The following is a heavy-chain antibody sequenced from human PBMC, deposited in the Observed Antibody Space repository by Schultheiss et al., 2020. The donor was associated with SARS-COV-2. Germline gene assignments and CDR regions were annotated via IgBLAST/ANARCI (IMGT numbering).Heavy chain of an antibody. CDR2: FDPEDGET. D-gene: IGHD2-21*01. Sequence: SVKVSCKASGGTFSSYAISWVRQAPGQGLEWMGGFDPEDGETIYAQKFQGRVTMTEDTSTNTAHMELWSLTSDDTAVYYCARDGRAYCGGGTCNVYWGQGTLVTVSS. V-gene: IGHV1-69*10. J-gene: IGHJ4*02. CDR3: ARDGRAYCGGGTCNVY. CDR1: GGTFSSYA.